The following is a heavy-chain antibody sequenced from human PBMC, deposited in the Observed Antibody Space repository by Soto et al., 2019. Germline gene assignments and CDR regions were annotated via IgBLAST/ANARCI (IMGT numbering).Heavy chain of an antibody. CDR3: AKDRPLRPHAFDI. CDR1: GGSISSGGYY. D-gene: IGHD4-17*01. V-gene: IGHV4-31*03. Sequence: PSETLSLTCTVSGGSISSGGYYWSWIRQHPGKGLEWIGYIYYSGSTYYNPSLKSRVTISVDTSKNQFSLKLSSVTAADTAVYYCAKDRPLRPHAFDISGQGTIVPVSS. J-gene: IGHJ3*02. CDR2: IYYSGST.